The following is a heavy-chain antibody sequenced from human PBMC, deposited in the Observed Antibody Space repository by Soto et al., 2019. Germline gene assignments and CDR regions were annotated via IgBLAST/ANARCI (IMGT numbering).Heavy chain of an antibody. D-gene: IGHD2-2*01. CDR2: IRSKANSYAT. CDR1: GFTFSGSA. V-gene: IGHV3-73*01. Sequence: GGSLRLSCEASGFTFSGSAMHWVRQASGKGMEWVGRIRSKANSYATAYAASVKGRFTISRDDSKNTAYLQMNSLKTEDTAVYYCTRHVFCSSTSCYDYWGQGTLVTVSS. J-gene: IGHJ4*02. CDR3: TRHVFCSSTSCYDY.